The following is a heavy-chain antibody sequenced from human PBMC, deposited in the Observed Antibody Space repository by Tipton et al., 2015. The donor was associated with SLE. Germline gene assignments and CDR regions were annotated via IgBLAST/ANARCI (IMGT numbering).Heavy chain of an antibody. V-gene: IGHV3-7*01. Sequence: GSLRLSCAASGFTFSHYWMNWVRQAPGKGLEWVANIKQDGSEIHYVDSVKGRFTVSRDNAKNSLYLQMNSLRAEDTAMYYCASASWNYGFFDYWGQGTLVTVSS. CDR2: IKQDGSEI. CDR3: ASASWNYGFFDY. D-gene: IGHD1-7*01. J-gene: IGHJ4*02. CDR1: GFTFSHYW.